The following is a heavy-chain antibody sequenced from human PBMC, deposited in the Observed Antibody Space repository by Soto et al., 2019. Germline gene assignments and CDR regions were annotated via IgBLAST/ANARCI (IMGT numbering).Heavy chain of an antibody. CDR3: ARDLGPPNWFDS. V-gene: IGHV1-18*01. Sequence: QVQLVQSGAEMKQPGASVKVSCKTSGYAFSGYRLSWVRQGPGQGLEWMGWISGYNGNTDYAQKFQGRDTMTTDTSTSTAYTELRSLRSDDTAVYYCARDLGPPNWFDSWGQGTLVTVSS. J-gene: IGHJ5*01. CDR1: GYAFSGYR. D-gene: IGHD2-8*01. CDR2: ISGYNGNT.